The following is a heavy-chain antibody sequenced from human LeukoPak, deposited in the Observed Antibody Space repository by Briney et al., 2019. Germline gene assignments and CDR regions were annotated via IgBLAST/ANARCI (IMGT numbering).Heavy chain of an antibody. CDR2: IIPIFGTA. V-gene: IGHV1-69*13. J-gene: IGHJ4*02. D-gene: IGHD5-18*01. Sequence: SVKVSCKASGGTFSSYAISWVRQAPGQGLEWMGGIIPIFGTANYAQKFQGRVTITADESTSTANMELSSLRSEDTAVYYCASHYRGYSYGPLPFDYWGQGTLVTVSS. CDR1: GGTFSSYA. CDR3: ASHYRGYSYGPLPFDY.